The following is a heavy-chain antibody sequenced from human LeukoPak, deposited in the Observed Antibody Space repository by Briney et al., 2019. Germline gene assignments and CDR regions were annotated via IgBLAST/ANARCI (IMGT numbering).Heavy chain of an antibody. Sequence: SETLSLTCTVSGGSISGSSYYWGWIRQPPGKGLEWIGSIDYNGNTYYNPSLKSRVTMSVDTSKNQFSLKLTSVTAADTALYYCARYTFYYDSSGHYWTWGQGTLVTVSS. CDR2: IDYNGNT. CDR3: ARYTFYYDSSGHYWT. CDR1: GGSISGSSYY. J-gene: IGHJ5*02. D-gene: IGHD3-22*01. V-gene: IGHV4-39*01.